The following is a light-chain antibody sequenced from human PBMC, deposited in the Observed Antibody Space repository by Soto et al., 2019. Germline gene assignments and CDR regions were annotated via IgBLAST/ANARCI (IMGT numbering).Light chain of an antibody. CDR3: QQYDSYLWT. J-gene: IGKJ1*01. CDR2: DAS. Sequence: ESVLTQSPGTLSLSPGDRATLSCRASQSVRSGHLAWYQQKPGQAPRLVIYDASTRATGIPDRFSGGGSGTDFTLTISRVEPEDFATYYCQQYDSYLWTFGQGTKVEI. CDR1: QSVRSGH. V-gene: IGKV3-20*01.